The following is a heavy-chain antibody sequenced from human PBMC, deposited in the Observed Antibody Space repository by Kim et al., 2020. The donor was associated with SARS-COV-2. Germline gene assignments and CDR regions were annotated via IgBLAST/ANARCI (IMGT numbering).Heavy chain of an antibody. D-gene: IGHD3-22*01. CDR3: AKDIYYDSSGYPGGYYYYGMDV. CDR2: ISWNSGSI. J-gene: IGHJ6*02. CDR1: GFTFGDYA. V-gene: IGHV3-9*01. Sequence: GGSLRLSCAASGFTFGDYAMHWVRQAPGKGLEWVSGISWNSGSIGYADSVKGRFTISRDNAKNSLYLQMNSLRAEDTALYYCAKDIYYDSSGYPGGYYYYGMDVWGQGTTVTVSS.